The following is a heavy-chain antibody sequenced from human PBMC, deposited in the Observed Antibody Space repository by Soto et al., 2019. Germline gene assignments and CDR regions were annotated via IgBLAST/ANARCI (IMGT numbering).Heavy chain of an antibody. CDR3: ARDAAYSTASTHFDN. J-gene: IGHJ4*02. D-gene: IGHD2-2*01. V-gene: IGHV3-30*04. CDR2: VSSDGSHA. Sequence: QVQLVESGGGVVQPGSSLRLSCAASGFTFSSDALHWVRQAPGKGLEWVADVSSDGSHAYYPDYVKGRFTISRDNSQSTVYLQMNSLRPEDTATYFCARDAAYSTASTHFDNWGQGTLVTVSS. CDR1: GFTFSSDA.